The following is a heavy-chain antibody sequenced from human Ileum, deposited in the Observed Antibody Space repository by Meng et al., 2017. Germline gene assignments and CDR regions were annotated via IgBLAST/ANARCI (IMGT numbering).Heavy chain of an antibody. CDR3: SRTSYYDNSGYYPG. D-gene: IGHD3-22*01. V-gene: IGHV4-34*01. CDR1: GGSFSGYY. Sequence: QVNLPRWGEGVFKPSGALSLTCAVYGGSFSGYYWSWIRQPSGKGLDWIGEINHSGSTNYNPSLKSRVTISVDTSKNQFSLKLSSVTAADTAVYYCSRTSYYDNSGYYPGWGQGTLVTVSS. CDR2: INHSGST. J-gene: IGHJ4*02.